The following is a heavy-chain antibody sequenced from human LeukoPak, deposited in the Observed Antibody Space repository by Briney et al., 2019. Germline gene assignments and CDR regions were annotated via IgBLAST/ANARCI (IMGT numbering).Heavy chain of an antibody. V-gene: IGHV5-51*01. D-gene: IGHD4-17*01. CDR1: GYNFTSYW. CDR2: IYPGDSDT. Sequence: PGESLKISCKGSGYNFTSYWIGWVRQMPGKGLEWMGIIYPGDSDTRYSPSFQGQVTISADKSISTAYLQWSSLKASDTAMYYCARGDYGDYVSGSYYFDYWGQGTLVTVSS. CDR3: ARGDYGDYVSGSYYFDY. J-gene: IGHJ4*02.